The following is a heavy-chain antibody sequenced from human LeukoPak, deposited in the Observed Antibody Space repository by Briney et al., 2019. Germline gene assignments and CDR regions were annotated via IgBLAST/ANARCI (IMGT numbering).Heavy chain of an antibody. CDR1: GFTFSSYW. J-gene: IGHJ4*02. Sequence: GGSLRLSCAASGFTFSSYWMTWVRQAPGKGLEWVANINQDGSEKNYVDSVKGRFTISRDNTKNSLYLQMNSLRVEDTAVFYCARDQYDTWSRRGNFDSWGQGTLVIVSS. CDR3: ARDQYDTWSRRGNFDS. V-gene: IGHV3-7*03. D-gene: IGHD3-3*01. CDR2: INQDGSEK.